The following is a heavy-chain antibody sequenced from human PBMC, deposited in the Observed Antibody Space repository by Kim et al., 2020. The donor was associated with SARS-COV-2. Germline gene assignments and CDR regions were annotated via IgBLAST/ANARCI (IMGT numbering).Heavy chain of an antibody. CDR1: GFTFSSYA. J-gene: IGHJ6*02. V-gene: IGHV3-64D*06. Sequence: GGSLRLSCSASGFTFSSYAMHWVRQAPGKGLEYVSAISSNGGSTYYADSVKGRFTISRDNSKNTLYLQMSSLRAEDTAVYYCAKDPKYSSSWLGMGDYYYYGMDVWGQGTTVTVSS. D-gene: IGHD6-13*01. CDR2: ISSNGGST. CDR3: AKDPKYSSSWLGMGDYYYYGMDV.